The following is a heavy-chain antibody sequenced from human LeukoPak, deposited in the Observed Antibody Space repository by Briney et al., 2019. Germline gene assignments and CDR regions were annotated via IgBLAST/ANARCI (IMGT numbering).Heavy chain of an antibody. D-gene: IGHD2-15*01. Sequence: NGNTNYAQKLQGRVTMTTDTSTSTAYMELRSLRSDDTAVYYCARDPSIVVVVAATADGQLDIWGQGTMVTVSS. CDR3: ARDPSIVVVVAATADGQLDI. J-gene: IGHJ3*02. V-gene: IGHV1-18*01. CDR2: NGNT.